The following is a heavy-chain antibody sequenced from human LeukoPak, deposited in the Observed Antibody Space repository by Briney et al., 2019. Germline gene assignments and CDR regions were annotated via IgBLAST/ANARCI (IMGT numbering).Heavy chain of an antibody. CDR3: ARAPSIAAIRHAFDI. CDR2: IYTSGST. V-gene: IGHV4-38-2*01. D-gene: IGHD6-6*01. Sequence: SETLSLTCAVSGYSITSGYHWGWIRQPPGKGLEWIGRIYTSGSTNYNPSLKSRVTMSVDTSKNQFSLKLSSVTAADTAVYYCARAPSIAAIRHAFDIWGQGTMVTVSS. CDR1: GYSITSGYH. J-gene: IGHJ3*02.